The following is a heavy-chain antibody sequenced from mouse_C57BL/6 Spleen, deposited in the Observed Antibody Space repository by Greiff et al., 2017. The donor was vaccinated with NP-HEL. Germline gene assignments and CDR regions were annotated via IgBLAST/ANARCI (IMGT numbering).Heavy chain of an antibody. V-gene: IGHV1-26*01. CDR1: GYTFTDYY. Sequence: EVQLQQSGPELVKPGASVKISCKASGYTFTDYYMNWVKQSHGKSLEWIGDINPNNGGTSYNQKFKGKATLTVDKSSSTAYMELRSLTSEDSAVYYCARGSPYSSRAMDYWGQGTSVTVSS. CDR3: ARGSPYSSRAMDY. CDR2: INPNNGGT. D-gene: IGHD3-2*02. J-gene: IGHJ4*01.